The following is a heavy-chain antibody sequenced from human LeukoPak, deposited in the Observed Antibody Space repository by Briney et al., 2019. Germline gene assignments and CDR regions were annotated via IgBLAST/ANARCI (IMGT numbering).Heavy chain of an antibody. D-gene: IGHD2-2*01. CDR1: GYTFTSYD. CDR3: ARGSKPRIVVVPAAKKGYYMDV. CDR2: MNLNRGNT. Sequence: ASVKVSCKASGYTFTSYDINWVRQATGQGLEWMGWMNLNRGNTGYAQKFQGRVTITRNTSISTAYMELSSLRSEDTAVYYCARGSKPRIVVVPAAKKGYYMDVWGKGTTVTVSS. V-gene: IGHV1-8*03. J-gene: IGHJ6*03.